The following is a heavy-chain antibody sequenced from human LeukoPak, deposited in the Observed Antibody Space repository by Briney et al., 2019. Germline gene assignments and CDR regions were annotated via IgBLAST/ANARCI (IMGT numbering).Heavy chain of an antibody. J-gene: IGHJ4*02. D-gene: IGHD3-16*01. Sequence: GGSLRLSCTASGFTFCDYAMSWFRQAPGKRLEWVGFIRSKAYGGTIEYGASVKGRFTISRDDSKSIAYLQMNSLKTEDTAVYYCTRVVGDYVPPGYWGQGTLVTVSS. V-gene: IGHV3-49*03. CDR3: TRVVGDYVPPGY. CDR2: IRSKAYGGTI. CDR1: GFTFCDYA.